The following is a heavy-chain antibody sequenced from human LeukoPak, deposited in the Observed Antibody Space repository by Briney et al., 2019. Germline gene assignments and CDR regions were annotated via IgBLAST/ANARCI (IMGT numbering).Heavy chain of an antibody. Sequence: SQTLSLTCAVSGGSISSGGYSWSWIRQPPGKGLEWIGYIYHSGSTYHNPSLKSRVTISVDRSKNQFSLKLSSVTAADTAVYYCARDRPYDHGNAFDIWGQGTMVTVSS. D-gene: IGHD4-17*01. CDR2: IYHSGST. J-gene: IGHJ3*02. V-gene: IGHV4-30-2*01. CDR1: GGSISSGGYS. CDR3: ARDRPYDHGNAFDI.